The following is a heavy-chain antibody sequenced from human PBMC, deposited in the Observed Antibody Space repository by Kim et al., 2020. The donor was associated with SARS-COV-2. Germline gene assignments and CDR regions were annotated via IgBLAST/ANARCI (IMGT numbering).Heavy chain of an antibody. D-gene: IGHD1-1*01. J-gene: IGHJ6*02. CDR3: ARSPLDHYGMDV. V-gene: IGHV4-39*06. Sequence: TPTLKSRVPISVDTSKNPFPLKLSSVTAADTAVYYCARSPLDHYGMDVWGQGTTVTVSS.